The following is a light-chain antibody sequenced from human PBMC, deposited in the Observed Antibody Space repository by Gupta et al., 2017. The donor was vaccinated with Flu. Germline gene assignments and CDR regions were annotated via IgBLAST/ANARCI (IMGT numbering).Light chain of an antibody. V-gene: IGLV10-54*04. CDR3: SEWDSSLSAQV. CDR2: RNN. Sequence: QAGLTQPPSVSKGLRQTATLTCTGNSNNVGNQGAAWLQQHQGHPPKLLSYRNNNRPSGISERFAASRSGNKASLTITGLQPEDEADDDCSEWDSSLSAQVFGGGTKMTVL. J-gene: IGLJ3*02. CDR1: SNNVGNQG.